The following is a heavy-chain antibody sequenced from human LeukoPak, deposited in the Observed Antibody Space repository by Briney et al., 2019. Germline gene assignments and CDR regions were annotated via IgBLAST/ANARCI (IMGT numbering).Heavy chain of an antibody. J-gene: IGHJ5*02. CDR2: IKQDGSEK. CDR1: GFTFSSYW. CDR3: AAGGNYGSGSYFS. D-gene: IGHD3-10*01. V-gene: IGHV3-7*05. Sequence: PGGSLRHSCAASGFTFSSYWMSWVRQAPGKGLEWVANIKQDGSEKYYVDSVKGRFTISRDNAKNSLYLQMNSLRAEDTAVYYCAAGGNYGSGSYFSWGQGTLVTVSS.